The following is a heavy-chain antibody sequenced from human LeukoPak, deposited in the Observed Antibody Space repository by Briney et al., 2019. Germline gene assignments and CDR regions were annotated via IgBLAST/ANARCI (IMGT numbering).Heavy chain of an antibody. J-gene: IGHJ4*02. D-gene: IGHD3-16*01. V-gene: IGHV3-23*01. CDR1: GFTFSSYA. CDR3: AKDSRLGGIFDY. CDR2: ISGSGGST. Sequence: GGSLRLSCAASGFTFSSYAMGWVRQAPGKGLEWVSAISGSGGSTYYADSVKGRFTISRDNSKNTLYLQMNSLRAEDTAVYYCAKDSRLGGIFDYWGQGTLVTVSS.